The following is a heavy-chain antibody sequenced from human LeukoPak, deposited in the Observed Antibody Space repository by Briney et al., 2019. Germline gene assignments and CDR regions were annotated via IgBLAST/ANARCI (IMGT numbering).Heavy chain of an antibody. CDR3: ARDHCSGGRCYPLDY. Sequence: GGSLRLSCAASGFTFSGYEMNWVRQAPGKGLEWVSYISKSGSTIYYADSVKGRFTISRDNAKNSLYLQMNSLRGEDTAVYYCARDHCSGGRCYPLDYWGQGTLVTVSS. CDR1: GFTFSGYE. V-gene: IGHV3-48*03. CDR2: ISKSGSTI. D-gene: IGHD2-15*01. J-gene: IGHJ4*02.